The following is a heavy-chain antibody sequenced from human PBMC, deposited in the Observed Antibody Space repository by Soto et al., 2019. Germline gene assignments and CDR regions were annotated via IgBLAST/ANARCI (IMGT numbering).Heavy chain of an antibody. CDR2: INPSGGST. CDR3: ARVGIVGATWSAFDI. D-gene: IGHD1-26*01. Sequence: ASVKVSCKASGYTFTSYYMHWVRQAPGQGLEWMGIINPSGGSTSYAQKFQGRVTMTRDTSTSTVYMELSSLRSEDTAVYYCARVGIVGATWSAFDIWGQGTMVTVSS. V-gene: IGHV1-46*01. J-gene: IGHJ3*02. CDR1: GYTFTSYY.